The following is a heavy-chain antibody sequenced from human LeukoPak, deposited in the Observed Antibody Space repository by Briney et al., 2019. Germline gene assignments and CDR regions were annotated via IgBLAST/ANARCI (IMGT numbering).Heavy chain of an antibody. CDR3: ARGRVQPDY. Sequence: TGGSLRLSCAASGFTFPTYAMSWVRQVPGKGLEWVSSISGGGDSTYYADSVKGRFTIFRDNSKNTLSLQMRSLRVEDTAVYYCARGRVQPDYWGQGTLVTVSS. CDR2: ISGGGDST. J-gene: IGHJ4*02. CDR1: GFTFPTYA. V-gene: IGHV3-23*01. D-gene: IGHD6-6*01.